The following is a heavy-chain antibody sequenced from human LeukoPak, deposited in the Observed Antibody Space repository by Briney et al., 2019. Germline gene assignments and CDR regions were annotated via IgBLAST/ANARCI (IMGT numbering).Heavy chain of an antibody. CDR1: GGSISSSSYY. CDR2: IYYSGST. D-gene: IGHD6-13*01. J-gene: IGHJ4*02. CDR3: ARRSSWYGGYYFDY. Sequence: PSQTLSLTCSVSGGSISSSSYYWGWIRQPPGKGLEWIGSIYYSGSTYYNPSLKSRVTISVDTSKNQFSLKLSSVTAADTAVYYCARRSSWYGGYYFDYWGQGTLVTVSS. V-gene: IGHV4-39*01.